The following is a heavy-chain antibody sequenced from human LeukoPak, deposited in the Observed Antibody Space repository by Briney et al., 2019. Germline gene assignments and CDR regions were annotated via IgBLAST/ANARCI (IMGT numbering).Heavy chain of an antibody. Sequence: SQTLSLTCAISGDSVSSNNGAWKWISQSPSRSLECLGRTYYRSKWYNDYAGSLISRITISPDTLKNQFSLQLYSVTPEDTAVYYCARDVGTTGWHTFDYWGQGTLVTVSS. V-gene: IGHV6-1*01. CDR1: GDSVSSNNGA. J-gene: IGHJ4*02. D-gene: IGHD3-9*01. CDR3: ARDVGTTGWHTFDY. CDR2: TYYRSKWYN.